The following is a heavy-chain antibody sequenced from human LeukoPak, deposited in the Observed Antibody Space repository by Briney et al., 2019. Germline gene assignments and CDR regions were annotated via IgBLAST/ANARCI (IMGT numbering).Heavy chain of an antibody. J-gene: IGHJ5*02. V-gene: IGHV4-34*01. D-gene: IGHD2-2*01. Sequence: PGGSLRLSCAASGFTFSSYSMNWVRQPPGKGLEWIGEINHSGSTNYNPSLKSRVTISVDTSKNQFSLKLSSVTAADTAVYYCARGFHIVVVPAALNWFDPWGQGTLVTVSS. CDR3: ARGFHIVVVPAALNWFDP. CDR1: GFTFSSYS. CDR2: INHSGST.